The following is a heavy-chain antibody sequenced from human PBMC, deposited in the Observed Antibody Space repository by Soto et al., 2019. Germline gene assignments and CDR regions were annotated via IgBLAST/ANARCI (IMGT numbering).Heavy chain of an antibody. CDR1: GFTFSSFA. V-gene: IGHV3-23*01. Sequence: EVQLLESGGGLVQPGGSLRLSCAASGFTFSSFAMSWVRQAPGKGLEWVAAISVSGGNTYYADSVKGRLTISRDNSKNTLYLQINTLRAEDTAEYYCAKGGYGDYETYYYYGMDVWGQGTTVTVSS. CDR2: ISVSGGNT. D-gene: IGHD4-17*01. J-gene: IGHJ6*02. CDR3: AKGGYGDYETYYYYGMDV.